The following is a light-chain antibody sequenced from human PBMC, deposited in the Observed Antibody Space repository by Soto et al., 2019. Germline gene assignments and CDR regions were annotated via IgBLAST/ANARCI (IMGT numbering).Light chain of an antibody. V-gene: IGLV2-8*01. CDR1: SSDVGGYNY. CDR2: EVN. Sequence: QSALAQPTSASGSPGQSVTISCTGTSSDVGGYNYVSWYQQHPGKAPKLMIYEVNKRPSGVPDRFSGSKSGNTASLTVSGLQAEDEADYYCKSYEGSNIYVFGTGTKVTVL. J-gene: IGLJ1*01. CDR3: KSYEGSNIYV.